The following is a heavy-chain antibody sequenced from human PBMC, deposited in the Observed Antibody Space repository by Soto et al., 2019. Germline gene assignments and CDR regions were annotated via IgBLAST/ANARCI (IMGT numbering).Heavy chain of an antibody. CDR2: IIPIFGTA. Sequence: RASVKVSCKASGGTFSSYAISWVRQAPGQGLEWMGGIIPIFGTANYAQKFQGRVTITADESTSTAYMELSSLRSEDTAVYYCARVGDISGYNNCFDPWGQGTLVTVSS. V-gene: IGHV1-69*13. D-gene: IGHD3-22*01. J-gene: IGHJ5*02. CDR1: GGTFSSYA. CDR3: ARVGDISGYNNCFDP.